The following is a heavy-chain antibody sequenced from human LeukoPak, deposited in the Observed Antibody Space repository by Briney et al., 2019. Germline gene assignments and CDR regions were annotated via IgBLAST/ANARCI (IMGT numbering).Heavy chain of an antibody. CDR3: AREPGIAVAGTILYYYYYMDV. CDR1: GFTFSSYA. V-gene: IGHV3-23*01. D-gene: IGHD6-19*01. J-gene: IGHJ6*03. Sequence: GGSLRLSCAASGFTFSSYAMSWVRQAPGKGLEWVSAISGSGGSTYYADFVKGRFTISRDNSKNSLYLQMNSVRAEDTAVYYCAREPGIAVAGTILYYYYYMDVWGKGTTVTVSS. CDR2: ISGSGGST.